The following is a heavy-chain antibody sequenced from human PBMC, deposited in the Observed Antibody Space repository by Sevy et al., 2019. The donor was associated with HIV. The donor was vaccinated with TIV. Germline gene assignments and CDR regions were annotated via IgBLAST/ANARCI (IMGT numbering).Heavy chain of an antibody. J-gene: IGHJ5*02. Sequence: SETLSLTCAVYGGSFSAYFWSWIRQPPGKGLEWIGEINHSGSTNYNPSLKSRVTISVGSSQNQVSLKLRSVTAADTAVYYCARGHSYNWFDPWGQGTLVTVSS. V-gene: IGHV4-34*01. CDR1: GGSFSAYF. CDR3: ARGHSYNWFDP. CDR2: INHSGST. D-gene: IGHD2-15*01.